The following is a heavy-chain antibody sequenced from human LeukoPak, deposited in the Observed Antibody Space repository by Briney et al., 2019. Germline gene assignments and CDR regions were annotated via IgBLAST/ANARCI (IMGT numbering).Heavy chain of an antibody. D-gene: IGHD5-18*01. CDR3: AREDVDTAVGFDY. Sequence: ASVKVSCKASGHTFTGYYMHWVRQAPGQGLEWMGRINPNSGGTNYAQKFQGRVTMTRDTSISTAYMELSRLRSDDTAVYYCAREDVDTAVGFDYWGQGTLVTASS. V-gene: IGHV1-2*06. CDR1: GHTFTGYY. CDR2: INPNSGGT. J-gene: IGHJ4*02.